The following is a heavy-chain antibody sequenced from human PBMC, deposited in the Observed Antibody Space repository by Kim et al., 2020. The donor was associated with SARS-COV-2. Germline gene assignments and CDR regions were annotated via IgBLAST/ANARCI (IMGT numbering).Heavy chain of an antibody. D-gene: IGHD5-18*01. CDR3: ARSDTAMVFPGAFDI. CDR1: GYTFTSYA. J-gene: IGHJ3*02. V-gene: IGHV7-4-1*02. CDR2: INTNTGNP. Sequence: ASVKVSCKASGYTFTSYAMNWVRQAPGQGLEWMGWINTNTGNPTYAQGFTGRFVFSLDTSVSTAYLQLSSLKAEDTAVYYCARSDTAMVFPGAFDIWGQGTMVTVSS.